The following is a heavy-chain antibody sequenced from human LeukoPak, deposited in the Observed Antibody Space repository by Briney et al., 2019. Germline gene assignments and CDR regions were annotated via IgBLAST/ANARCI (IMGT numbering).Heavy chain of an antibody. J-gene: IGHJ4*02. CDR3: AKNRGDSDFAF. Sequence: PSETLSLTCAVYGGSFSAYYWSWVRQPPGKGLEWIGEINHSGSTNYNPSLKSRVTMSVDTSKNQFSLKLSSVTAADTAVYYCAKNRGDSDFAFWGQGTLVTVSS. V-gene: IGHV4-34*01. CDR1: GGSFSAYY. CDR2: INHSGST. D-gene: IGHD2-21*01.